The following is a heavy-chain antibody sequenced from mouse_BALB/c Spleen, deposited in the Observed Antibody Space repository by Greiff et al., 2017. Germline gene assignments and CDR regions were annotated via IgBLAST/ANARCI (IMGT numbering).Heavy chain of an antibody. V-gene: IGHV2-6-4*01. CDR1: GFSLSRYS. CDR2: IWGGGST. J-gene: IGHJ3*01. CDR3: ARTDYDYDGFAY. D-gene: IGHD2-4*01. Sequence: VNLVESGPGLVAPSQSLSITCTVSGFSLSRYSVHWVRQPPGKGLEWLGMIWGGGSTDYNSALKSRLSISKDNSKSQVFLKMSSLQTDDTAMYYCARTDYDYDGFAYWGQGTLVTVSA.